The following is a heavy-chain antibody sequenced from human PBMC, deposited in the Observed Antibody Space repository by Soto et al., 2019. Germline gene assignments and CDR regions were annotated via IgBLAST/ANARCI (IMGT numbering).Heavy chain of an antibody. CDR1: GYLFTSQL. V-gene: IGHV5-10-1*01. CDR2: IDPSDSYT. J-gene: IGHJ3*01. CDR3: GRHVFDDRTLPQHVDAFDV. D-gene: IGHD3-22*01. Sequence: GESLKISCKGSGYLFTSQLISWVRQRPGQGLEWMGRIDPSDSYTKYSPSFQGHVTISVDKSTNTAYLQRLSLEASDTAMYYCGRHVFDDRTLPQHVDAFDVWGQGTMVTISS.